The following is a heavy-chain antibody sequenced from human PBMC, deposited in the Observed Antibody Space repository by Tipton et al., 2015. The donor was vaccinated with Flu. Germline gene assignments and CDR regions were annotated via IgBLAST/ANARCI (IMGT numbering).Heavy chain of an antibody. V-gene: IGHV4-61*02. CDR3: ARGRSGSSSYYGAFDI. Sequence: LRLSCTVSGGSINSGSYYWSWIRQPAGQGLQWIGRIYTSGSTNYNFSLNSRVTISVDTSKNQFYLRLTSVTAADTAIYYCARGRSGSSSYYGAFDIWGQGTMVNVSS. D-gene: IGHD3-10*01. J-gene: IGHJ3*02. CDR2: IYTSGST. CDR1: GGSINSGSYY.